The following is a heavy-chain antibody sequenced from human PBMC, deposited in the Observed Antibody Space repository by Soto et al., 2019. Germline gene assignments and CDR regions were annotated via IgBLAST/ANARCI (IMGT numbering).Heavy chain of an antibody. J-gene: IGHJ6*02. V-gene: IGHV1-69*13. CDR3: AREAAAGTYGTDV. Sequence: SVKVSCKASGGTFSSYAISWVRQAPGQGLEWMGGIIPIFGTANYAQKFQGRVTITADESTSTAYMELSSLRSEDTAVYYCAREAAAGTYGTDVWGQGTTVTVSS. CDR1: GGTFSSYA. D-gene: IGHD6-13*01. CDR2: IIPIFGTA.